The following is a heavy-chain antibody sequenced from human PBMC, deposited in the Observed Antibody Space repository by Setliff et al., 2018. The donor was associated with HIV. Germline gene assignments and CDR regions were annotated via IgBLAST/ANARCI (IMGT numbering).Heavy chain of an antibody. CDR2: INHSGST. J-gene: IGHJ4*02. V-gene: IGHV4-39*07. CDR1: GGSISSVGYY. Sequence: SETLSPTCTVSGGSISSVGYYWAWLRQPPGTGLEWSGEINHSGSTNYNPSLKSRDTMSVDTSKKQFSLNLTSVTAADTAVYYCARVDGYTLRIDYWGLGTLVTVSS. D-gene: IGHD5-12*01. CDR3: ARVDGYTLRIDY.